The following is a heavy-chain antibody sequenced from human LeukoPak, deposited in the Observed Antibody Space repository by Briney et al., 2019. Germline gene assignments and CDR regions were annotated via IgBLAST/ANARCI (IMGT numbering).Heavy chain of an antibody. CDR1: GFTFSDYY. CDR2: ISSSGSTI. D-gene: IGHD3-22*01. J-gene: IGHJ3*02. CDR3: ARCTYYYDSSGPTDAFDI. V-gene: IGHV3-11*01. Sequence: SGGSLRLSCAASGFTFSDYYMSWIRQALGKGLEWVSYISSSGSTIYYADSVKGRFTISRDNAKNSLYLQMNSLRAEDTAVYYCARCTYYYDSSGPTDAFDIWGQGTMVTVSS.